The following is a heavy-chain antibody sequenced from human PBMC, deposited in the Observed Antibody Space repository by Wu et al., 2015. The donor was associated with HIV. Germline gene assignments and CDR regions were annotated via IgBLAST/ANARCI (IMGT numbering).Heavy chain of an antibody. D-gene: IGHD1-26*01. J-gene: IGHJ4*02. Sequence: QVQLVQSEAEVKKPGASVKVSCKTSGYPFKSYGFSWVRQAPEQGLEWMGWISPYNSNTYYVEKFQARVTMTTDTSTSTAYMELRSLRSDDTAVYYCARLQSLSGLYSNADYWGQGTLVTVSS. CDR2: ISPYNSNT. V-gene: IGHV1-18*04. CDR1: GYPFKSYG. CDR3: ARLQSLSGLYSNADY.